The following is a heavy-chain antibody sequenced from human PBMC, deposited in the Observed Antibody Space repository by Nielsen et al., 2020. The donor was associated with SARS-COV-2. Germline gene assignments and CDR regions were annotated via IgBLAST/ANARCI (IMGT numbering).Heavy chain of an antibody. CDR1: SGSFRSGSYY. V-gene: IGHV4-61*02. J-gene: IGHJ5*01. CDR3: ARADILTGFDS. CDR2: ISTRGNT. Sequence: SETLSLTCTVSSGSFRSGSYYWSWLRQTAGKGLEWIGRISTRGNTYYNPSLKSRVTISVDTPKNQFSLKLTSVTAADTAVYYCARADILTGFDSWGQGIPVTVSS. D-gene: IGHD3-9*01.